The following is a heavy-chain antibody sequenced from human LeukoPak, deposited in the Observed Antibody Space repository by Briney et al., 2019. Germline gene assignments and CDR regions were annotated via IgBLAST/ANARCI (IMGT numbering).Heavy chain of an antibody. Sequence: GRSLRLSCAASGFTFSSYAMHWVRQAPGKGLEWVAVISYDGSNKYYADSVKGRFTISRDNSKNTLYLQMNSLRAEDTAVYYCAREKDIVVVVARGLDYWGQGTLVTVSS. J-gene: IGHJ4*02. D-gene: IGHD2-15*01. CDR2: ISYDGSNK. CDR3: AREKDIVVVVARGLDY. V-gene: IGHV3-30*04. CDR1: GFTFSSYA.